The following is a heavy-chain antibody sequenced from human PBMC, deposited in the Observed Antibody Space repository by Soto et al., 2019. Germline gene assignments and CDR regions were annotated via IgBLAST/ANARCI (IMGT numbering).Heavy chain of an antibody. CDR2: ISSSSSYI. D-gene: IGHD6-13*01. J-gene: IGHJ2*01. Sequence: GGSLRLSCAASGFTFSSYSMNWVRQAPGKGLEWVSSISSSSSYIYYADSVKGRFTISRDNAKNSLYLQMNSLRAEDTAVYYCARDPSSSWQYWYFDLWGRGTLVTVSS. V-gene: IGHV3-21*01. CDR3: ARDPSSSWQYWYFDL. CDR1: GFTFSSYS.